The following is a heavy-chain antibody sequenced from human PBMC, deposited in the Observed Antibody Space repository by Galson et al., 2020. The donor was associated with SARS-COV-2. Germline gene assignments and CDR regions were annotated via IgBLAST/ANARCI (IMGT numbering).Heavy chain of an antibody. CDR1: GFTFSRYW. CDR3: ARDYFGSGSYLDPLFDY. Sequence: QDGGSLRLSCAASGFTFSRYWMSWVRQAPGKGLEWVADIKQDESEKYYVDSVKGRFTISRDNAKNSLYLQMNSLRAEDTAVYYCARDYFGSGSYLDPLFDYWGQGTLVTVSS. D-gene: IGHD3-10*01. CDR2: IKQDESEK. J-gene: IGHJ4*02. V-gene: IGHV3-7*04.